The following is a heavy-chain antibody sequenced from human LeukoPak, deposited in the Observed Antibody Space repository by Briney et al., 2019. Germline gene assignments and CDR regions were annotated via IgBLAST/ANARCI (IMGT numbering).Heavy chain of an antibody. CDR1: GGSFSGYY. CDR2: INHSGST. V-gene: IGHV4-34*01. CDR3: ARARRGFDP. J-gene: IGHJ5*02. Sequence: SETLTLTCAVYGGSFSGYYWSWIRQPPGKGLEWIGEINHSGSTNYNPSLKSRVTISVDTSKNQFSLKLSSVTAADTAVYYCARARRGFDPWGQGTLVTVSS.